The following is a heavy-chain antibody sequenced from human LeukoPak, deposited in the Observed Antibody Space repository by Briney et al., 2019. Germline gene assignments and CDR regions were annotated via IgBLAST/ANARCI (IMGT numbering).Heavy chain of an antibody. CDR3: ARGIAAAADY. CDR1: GFTFSSYA. V-gene: IGHV3-30-3*01. D-gene: IGHD6-13*01. J-gene: IGHJ4*02. Sequence: GGSLRLSCAASGFTFSSYAMHWVRQAPGKGLKWVAVISYDGSNKYYADSVKGRFTISRDNSKNTLYLQMNSLRAEDTAVYYCARGIAAAADYWGQGTLVTVSS. CDR2: ISYDGSNK.